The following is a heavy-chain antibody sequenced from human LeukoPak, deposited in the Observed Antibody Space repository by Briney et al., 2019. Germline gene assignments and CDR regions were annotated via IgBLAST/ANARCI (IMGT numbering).Heavy chain of an antibody. CDR2: IYYSGST. V-gene: IGHV4-30-4*08. CDR3: ARSNRPYDSSGYHY. CDR1: GGSFSGYY. Sequence: SETLSLTCAVYGGSFSGYYWSWIRQPPGKGLEWIGYIYYSGSTYYNPSLKSRVTISVDTSKNQFSLKQSSVTAADTAVYYCARSNRPYDSSGYHYWGQGTLVTVSS. J-gene: IGHJ4*02. D-gene: IGHD3-22*01.